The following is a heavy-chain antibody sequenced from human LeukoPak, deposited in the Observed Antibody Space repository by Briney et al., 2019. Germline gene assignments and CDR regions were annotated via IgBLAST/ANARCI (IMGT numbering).Heavy chain of an antibody. Sequence: GGSLRLSCAASGFTFSSYAMSWVRQAPGKGLEWVGRIKSKTDGGTTDYAAPVKGRFTISRDDSKNTLYLQMNSLKTEDTAVYYCTSSIAASRSTPYWGQGTLVTVSS. CDR3: TSSIAASRSTPY. CDR1: GFTFSSYA. J-gene: IGHJ4*02. V-gene: IGHV3-15*01. CDR2: IKSKTDGGTT. D-gene: IGHD6-13*01.